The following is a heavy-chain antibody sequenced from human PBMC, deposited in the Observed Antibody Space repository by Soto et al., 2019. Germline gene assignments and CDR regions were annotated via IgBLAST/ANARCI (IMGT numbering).Heavy chain of an antibody. J-gene: IGHJ5*02. V-gene: IGHV1-69*13. Sequence: ASVKVSCKASGGTFSSYAISWVRQAPGQGLEWMGGIIPIFGTANYAQKFQGRVTITADESTSTAYMELSSLRSEDTAVYYCARVWLQGNWFDPWGQGTLVTVSS. D-gene: IGHD3-10*01. CDR1: GGTFSSYA. CDR3: ARVWLQGNWFDP. CDR2: IIPIFGTA.